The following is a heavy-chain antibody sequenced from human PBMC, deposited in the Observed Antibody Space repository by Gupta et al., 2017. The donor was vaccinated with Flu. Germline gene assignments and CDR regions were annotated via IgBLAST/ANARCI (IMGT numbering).Heavy chain of an antibody. J-gene: IGHJ4*02. CDR2: ISYDGSKK. D-gene: IGHD1-20*01. CDR3: AKDEISGVFDY. V-gene: IGHV3-30*18. CDR1: GFTFSSYG. Sequence: QVQLLASGGGVVQPGSSLRLSCAASGFTFSSYGMHWVRQAPGKGLEWVAVISYDGSKKYYADSVKGRFTISRDNSKNTLYLQMNSLRAEDTAVYYCAKDEISGVFDYWGQGTLVTVSS.